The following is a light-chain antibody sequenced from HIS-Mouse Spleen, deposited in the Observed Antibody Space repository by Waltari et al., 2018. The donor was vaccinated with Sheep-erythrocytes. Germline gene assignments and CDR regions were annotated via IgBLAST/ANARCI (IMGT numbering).Light chain of an antibody. CDR2: EVS. CDR1: SRDVGGYNY. CDR3: SSYTSSSTLYV. J-gene: IGLJ1*01. V-gene: IGLV2-14*01. Sequence: QSALTQPASVSGSPGQSITISCPGPSRDVGGYNYFSWYQQHPGKAPKLMIYEVSNRPSGVSNRFSGSKSGNTASLTISGLQAEDEADYYCSSYTSSSTLYVFGTGTKVTVL.